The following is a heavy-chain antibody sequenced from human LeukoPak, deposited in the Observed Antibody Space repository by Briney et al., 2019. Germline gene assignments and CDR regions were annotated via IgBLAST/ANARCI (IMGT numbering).Heavy chain of an antibody. Sequence: SETLSLTCAVYGYSISSGYYWGWIRQPPGKGLEWIGSISRSGRTYYNPSLKTRISLSVDTSKNQFSLKLSSVTAADTALYYCARVGARAFDIWGQGTLVTVSS. CDR2: ISRSGRT. CDR1: GYSISSGYY. J-gene: IGHJ3*02. D-gene: IGHD3-16*01. V-gene: IGHV4-38-2*01. CDR3: ARVGARAFDI.